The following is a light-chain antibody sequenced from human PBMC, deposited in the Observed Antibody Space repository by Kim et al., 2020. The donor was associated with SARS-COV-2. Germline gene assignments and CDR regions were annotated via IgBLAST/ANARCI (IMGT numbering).Light chain of an antibody. Sequence: PGQSIAIACTGISSDVGGDNNVSWNQQHPGKAPKLMIYDVSKPPSGVSDRFSGSKSGNTASLTISGLQAEDEADYYCSSYTSSLLVFGGGTQLTVL. CDR3: SSYTSSLLV. CDR2: DVS. CDR1: SSDVGGDNN. J-gene: IGLJ2*01. V-gene: IGLV2-14*04.